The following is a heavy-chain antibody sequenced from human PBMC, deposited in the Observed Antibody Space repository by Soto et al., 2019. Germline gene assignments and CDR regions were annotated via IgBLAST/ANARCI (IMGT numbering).Heavy chain of an antibody. CDR3: AREYSSSYYYYYGMDV. V-gene: IGHV4-31*03. CDR2: IYYSGGT. J-gene: IGHJ6*02. D-gene: IGHD6-6*01. Sequence: QVQLQESGPGLVKPSQTLSLTCTVSGGSISSGGYYWSWIRQHPGKGLEWIGYIYYSGGTYYNPSLKSRVTISVETSKNQFSLKLSSVTAADTAVYYCAREYSSSYYYYYGMDVWGQGTTVTVSS. CDR1: GGSISSGGYY.